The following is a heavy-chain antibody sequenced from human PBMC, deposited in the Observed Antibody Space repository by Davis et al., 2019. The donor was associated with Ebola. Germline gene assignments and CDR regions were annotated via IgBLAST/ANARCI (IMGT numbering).Heavy chain of an antibody. J-gene: IGHJ4*02. V-gene: IGHV3-33*01. D-gene: IGHD1-26*01. CDR2: IWYDGSNK. CDR1: GFTFSSYG. CDR3: ARTKVVGATYYFDY. Sequence: GESLKISCAASGFTFSSYGMHWVRQAPGKGLEWVAVIWYDGSNKYYADSVKGRFTISRDNAKNSLYLQMNSLRDEDTAVYYCARTKVVGATYYFDYWGQGTLVTVSS.